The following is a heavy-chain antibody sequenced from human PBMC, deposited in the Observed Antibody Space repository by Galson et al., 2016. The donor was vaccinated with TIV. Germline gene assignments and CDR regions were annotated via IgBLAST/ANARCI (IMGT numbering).Heavy chain of an antibody. CDR3: ARRGNYRADAFDV. CDR2: IISSGSII. J-gene: IGHJ3*01. V-gene: IGHV3-48*03. CDR1: GFTFGSYG. Sequence: SLRLSCAASGFTFGSYGMHWVRQAPGKGLEWVASIISSGSIIHYADSVKGRFTISRDNARESLFLQMNSLRADDAAVYYCARRGNYRADAFDVWGQGTTVTVSS. D-gene: IGHD1-7*01.